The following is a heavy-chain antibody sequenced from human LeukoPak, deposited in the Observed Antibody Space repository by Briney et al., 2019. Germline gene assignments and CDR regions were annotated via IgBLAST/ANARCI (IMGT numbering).Heavy chain of an antibody. D-gene: IGHD3-10*01. CDR2: INHSGST. Sequence: SETLSLTCTVSGGSISSYYWSWIRQPPGKGLEWIGEINHSGSTNYNPSLKSRVTISVDTSKNQFSLKLSSVTAADTAVYYCARHGNYYGSGSYYWGQGTLVTVSS. V-gene: IGHV4-34*01. CDR1: GGSISSYY. J-gene: IGHJ4*02. CDR3: ARHGNYYGSGSYY.